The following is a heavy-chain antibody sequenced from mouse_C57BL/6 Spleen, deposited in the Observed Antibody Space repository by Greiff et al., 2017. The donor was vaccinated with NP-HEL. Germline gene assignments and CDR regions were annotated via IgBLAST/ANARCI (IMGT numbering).Heavy chain of an antibody. J-gene: IGHJ4*01. CDR3: AREGGLRRRTYAMDY. Sequence: EVMLVESEGGLVQPGSSMKLSCTASGFTFSDYYMAWVRQVPEKGLEWVANINYDGSSTYYLDSLKSRFIISRDNAKNILYLQMSSLKSEDTATYYCAREGGLRRRTYAMDYWGQGTSVTVSS. V-gene: IGHV5-16*01. CDR2: INYDGSST. CDR1: GFTFSDYY. D-gene: IGHD2-4*01.